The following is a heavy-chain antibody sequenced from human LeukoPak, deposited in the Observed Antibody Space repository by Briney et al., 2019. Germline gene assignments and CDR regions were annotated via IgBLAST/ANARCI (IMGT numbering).Heavy chain of an antibody. CDR1: GGSVSTSTYY. V-gene: IGHV4-39*07. CDR2: IFYTGKT. CDR3: TRVFDS. Sequence: PSETLSLTCTVSGGSVSTSTYYWGWARQAPGKGPEWIGDIFYTGKTNYYPSLRRRVTISLDTSRNQFSLKLASVTAADTAVYYCTRVFDSWGQGTLVPVSS. J-gene: IGHJ4*02.